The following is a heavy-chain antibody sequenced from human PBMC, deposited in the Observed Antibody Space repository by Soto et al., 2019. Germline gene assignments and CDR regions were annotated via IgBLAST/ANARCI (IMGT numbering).Heavy chain of an antibody. J-gene: IGHJ6*02. CDR3: ARDEFSGTYYNGMDV. Sequence: QVQLVESGGGVVQPGRSLRLSCAASGFIFSTYSMHWVRQAPGEGLEWVALISHDGTNKYYADSVRGRFTISRDNFKNTLDLEMTSLRVEDTAVYFCARDEFSGTYYNGMDVWGQGTAVIVFS. V-gene: IGHV3-30-3*01. CDR1: GFIFSTYS. D-gene: IGHD1-26*01. CDR2: ISHDGTNK.